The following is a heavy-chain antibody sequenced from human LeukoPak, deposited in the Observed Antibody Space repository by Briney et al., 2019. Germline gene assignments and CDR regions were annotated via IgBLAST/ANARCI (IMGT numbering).Heavy chain of an antibody. V-gene: IGHV4-39*07. D-gene: IGHD3-22*01. Sequence: SETLSLTCTVSGDSLSSDSDYWGWIRQPPGKGLEWIGSIYYSGSTYYNSSLKSRVTISVDTSKNQFSLELRSVTAADTAVYYCATTGYYYDSSPYWGQGTLVTVSS. J-gene: IGHJ4*02. CDR2: IYYSGST. CDR1: GDSLSSDSDY. CDR3: ATTGYYYDSSPY.